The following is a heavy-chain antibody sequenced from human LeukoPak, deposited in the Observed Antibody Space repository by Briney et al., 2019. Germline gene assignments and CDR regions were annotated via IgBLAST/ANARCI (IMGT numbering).Heavy chain of an antibody. CDR1: GYTFTGHY. J-gene: IGHJ6*02. Sequence: ASVKVSCKASGYTFTGHYIYWARQAPGQGPEWMGWVDPDSGGMKYAQNFQGRVAMTRDTSISTAYMEVRGLRSDEAAVYFCAKGHYGMDVWGQGTTVTVSS. CDR2: VDPDSGGM. CDR3: AKGHYGMDV. V-gene: IGHV1-2*02.